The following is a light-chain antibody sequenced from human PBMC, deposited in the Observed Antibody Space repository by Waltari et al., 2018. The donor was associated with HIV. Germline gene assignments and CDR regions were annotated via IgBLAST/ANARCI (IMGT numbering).Light chain of an antibody. J-gene: IGLJ2*01. Sequence: QSALTQPPSASGSPGQSVTIPCTATSNDIAASTFVSWYQQHPGKAPRLIISDVNKRPSGGPNRFSGSKSGNTASQTVSRLQAEDEATYYCSSDGGTSAGGSRKFYVSFGGGTKLTGL. CDR3: SSDGGTSAGGSRKFYVS. CDR1: SNDIAASTF. V-gene: IGLV2-8*01. CDR2: DVN.